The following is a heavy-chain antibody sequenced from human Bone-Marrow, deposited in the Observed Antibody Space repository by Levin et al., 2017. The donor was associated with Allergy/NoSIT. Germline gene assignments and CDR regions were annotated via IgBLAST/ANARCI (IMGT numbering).Heavy chain of an antibody. CDR3: ARVGTSGDSIYRHCDY. Sequence: PGESLKISCAASGFTFSNYAMHWVRQAPGKGPEWVAAISYDGGSKKYYAESVKGRFTISRDNSKNTLHLQMNSLRDEDTAVYYCARVGTSGDSIYRHCDYWGQGTLVTVSS. CDR2: ISYDGGSKK. J-gene: IGHJ4*02. CDR1: GFTFSNYA. D-gene: IGHD2-15*01. V-gene: IGHV3-30*04.